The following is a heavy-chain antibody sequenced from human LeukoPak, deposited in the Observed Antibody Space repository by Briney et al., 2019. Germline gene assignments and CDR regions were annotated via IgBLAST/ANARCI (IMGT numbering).Heavy chain of an antibody. CDR3: ARDLSTIFGVVIYFDY. D-gene: IGHD3-3*01. CDR2: ISAYNGNT. J-gene: IGHJ4*02. CDR1: GYTFTSYG. V-gene: IGHV1-18*01. Sequence: GASVKVSCKASGYTFTSYGISWVRQAPGQGLEWMGWISAYNGNTNYAQKLQGRVTMTTDTYTSTAYMELRSLRSDDTAVYYCARDLSTIFGVVIYFDYWGQGTLVTVSS.